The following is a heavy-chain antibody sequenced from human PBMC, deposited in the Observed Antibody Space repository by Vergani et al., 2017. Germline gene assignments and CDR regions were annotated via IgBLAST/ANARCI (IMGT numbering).Heavy chain of an antibody. J-gene: IGHJ4*02. CDR2: ISGSGGST. CDR3: AKDEYPSNTGMGWFDY. V-gene: IGHV3-23*01. D-gene: IGHD2-2*01. CDR1: GFTFSSYA. Sequence: EVQLLESGGGLVQPGGSLRLSCAASGFTFSSYAVSWVRQAPGKGLEWVSAISGSGGSTYYADSVKGRFTISRDNSKNTLYLQMNSLRAEDTAVYYCAKDEYPSNTGMGWFDYWGQGTLVTVSS.